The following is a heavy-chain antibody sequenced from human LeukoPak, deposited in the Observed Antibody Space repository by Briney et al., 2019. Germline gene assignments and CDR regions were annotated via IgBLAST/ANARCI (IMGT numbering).Heavy chain of an antibody. D-gene: IGHD1-26*01. V-gene: IGHV3-21*01. CDR1: GFTFSSYW. CDR3: ARDPYSGSYGDSYYYYMDV. J-gene: IGHJ6*03. CDR2: ITSTGSYT. Sequence: GGSLRLSCAASGFTFSSYWVSWVRQAPGKGLEWVSSITSTGSYTFYADSVKGRFTISRDNAKNSLYLQMNSLRAEDTAIYYCARDPYSGSYGDSYYYYMDVWGKGTTVTISS.